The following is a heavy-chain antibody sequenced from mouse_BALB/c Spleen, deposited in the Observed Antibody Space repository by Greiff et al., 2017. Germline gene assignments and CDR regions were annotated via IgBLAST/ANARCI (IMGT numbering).Heavy chain of an antibody. J-gene: IGHJ3*01. V-gene: IGHV1-9*01. D-gene: IGHD2-4*01. CDR3: ASSMITTGFAY. CDR1: GYTFSSYW. Sequence: QVQLKESGAELMKPGASVKISCKATGYTFSSYWIEWVKQRPGHGLEWIGEILPGSGSTNYNEKFKGKATFTADTSSNTAYMQLSSLTSEDSAVYYCASSMITTGFAYWGQGTLVTVSA. CDR2: ILPGSGST.